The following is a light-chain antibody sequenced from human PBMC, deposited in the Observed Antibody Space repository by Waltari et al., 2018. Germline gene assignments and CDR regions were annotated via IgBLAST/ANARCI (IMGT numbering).Light chain of an antibody. CDR1: QSISTY. V-gene: IGKV1-39*01. CDR2: AAS. Sequence: DIQMTQSPSSLSASVGDRVTITCRASQSISTYVNWYQQKPGKAPKLLIFAASSLQSGVPSRFRGSAPGRDVTLIISSLQPEDFATYYRQQTYSPFRTFGQGTKVEIK. J-gene: IGKJ1*01. CDR3: QQTYSPFRT.